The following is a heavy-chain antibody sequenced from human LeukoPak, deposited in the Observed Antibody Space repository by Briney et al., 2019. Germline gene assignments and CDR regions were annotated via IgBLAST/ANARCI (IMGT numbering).Heavy chain of an antibody. V-gene: IGHV1-2*02. CDR2: MNPHSGGT. D-gene: IGHD2-2*01. CDR1: GYXLTAYY. J-gene: IGHJ6*02. CDR3: ARAQRTVSGLDV. Sequence: GASVKVSCTASGYXLTAYYMHWVRQAPGQGLPWMGWMNPHSGGTNYAQNFRARVTMTTDTSINTAYLELTGLTSDDTALYYCARAQRTVSGLDVWGQGTTVTVSS.